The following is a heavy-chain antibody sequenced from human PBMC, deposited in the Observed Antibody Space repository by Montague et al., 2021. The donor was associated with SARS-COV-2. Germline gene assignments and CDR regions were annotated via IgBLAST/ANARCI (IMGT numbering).Heavy chain of an antibody. Sequence: SLRLSCAASGFAFSSYWMSWVRQAPGKGLEWVANIKQDGSEKYYVDSVKGRFTISRDNAKNSLYLQMNSLRAEGTAVYYCARDSFVVVPAASNYYYYYGMDVWGQGTTVTVSS. CDR2: IKQDGSEK. CDR3: ARDSFVVVPAASNYYYYYGMDV. V-gene: IGHV3-7*01. CDR1: GFAFSSYW. D-gene: IGHD2-2*01. J-gene: IGHJ6*02.